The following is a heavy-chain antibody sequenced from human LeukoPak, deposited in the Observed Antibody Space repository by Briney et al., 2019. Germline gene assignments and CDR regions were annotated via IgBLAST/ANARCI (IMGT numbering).Heavy chain of an antibody. CDR1: GFTFSSYG. J-gene: IGHJ4*02. Sequence: GRSLRLSCAASGFTFSSYGMHWVRQAPGKGLEWVAVISYDGSNKYYADSVKGRFTISRDNSKNTLYLQMNSLRAEDTAVYYCAHLGYCSSTSCSNFDYWGQGTLVTVSS. CDR2: ISYDGSNK. D-gene: IGHD2-2*01. V-gene: IGHV3-30*03. CDR3: AHLGYCSSTSCSNFDY.